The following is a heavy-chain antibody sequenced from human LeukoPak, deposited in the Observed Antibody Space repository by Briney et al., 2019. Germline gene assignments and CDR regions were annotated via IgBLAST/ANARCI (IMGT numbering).Heavy chain of an antibody. D-gene: IGHD6-19*01. Sequence: GEPLKIPCKGSRYSFTSYWIGWVRQLPGKGLEWMGILSPGDSDTRYSPAFQRQVTISADTSLSTAYLQWSSLKASDTAMYYCARLLAVAGTGDYWGQGTLVTVSS. CDR1: RYSFTSYW. J-gene: IGHJ4*02. CDR3: ARLLAVAGTGDY. V-gene: IGHV5-51*01. CDR2: LSPGDSDT.